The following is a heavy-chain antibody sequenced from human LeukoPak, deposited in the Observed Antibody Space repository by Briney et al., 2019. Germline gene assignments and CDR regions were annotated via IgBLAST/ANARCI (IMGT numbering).Heavy chain of an antibody. J-gene: IGHJ5*02. CDR3: AKSLSSSSLRRWFDP. CDR1: GGSISSGGYY. V-gene: IGHV4-31*03. D-gene: IGHD6-6*01. Sequence: SETLSLTCTVSGGSISSGGYYWSWIRQHPGKGLEWIGYIYYSGSTYYNPSLKSRVTISVDTSKNQSSLKLSPVTAADTAVYYCAKSLSSSSLRRWFDPWGQGTLVTVSS. CDR2: IYYSGST.